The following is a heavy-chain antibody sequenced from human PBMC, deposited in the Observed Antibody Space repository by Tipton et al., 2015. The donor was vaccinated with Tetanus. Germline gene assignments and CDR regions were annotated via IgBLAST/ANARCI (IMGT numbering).Heavy chain of an antibody. CDR1: GGSISSYY. CDR2: IYYSGST. Sequence: TLSLTCTVSGGSISSYYWSWIRRPPGKGLEWIGYIYYSGSTNYNPSLKSRVTISVDTSKNQFSLKLSSVTAADTAVYCCARRTGIAAAGTSYWYFDLWGRGTLVTVSS. D-gene: IGHD6-13*01. CDR3: ARRTGIAAAGTSYWYFDL. V-gene: IGHV4-59*08. J-gene: IGHJ2*01.